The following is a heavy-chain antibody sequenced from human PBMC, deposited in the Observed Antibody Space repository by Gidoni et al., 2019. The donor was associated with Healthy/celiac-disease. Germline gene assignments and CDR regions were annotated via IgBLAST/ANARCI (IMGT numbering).Heavy chain of an antibody. CDR3: AKDGYSSGWYEGGFDY. J-gene: IGHJ4*02. V-gene: IGHV3-23*01. Sequence: EVQLLESGGGLVQPGGSLRLSCAASGFTFSSYAMSWVRQAPGKGLGWGSAMRGSGGSTYYADSVKGRFTISRDNSKNTLYLQMNSLRAEDTAVYYCAKDGYSSGWYEGGFDYWGQGTLVTVSS. CDR2: MRGSGGST. D-gene: IGHD6-19*01. CDR1: GFTFSSYA.